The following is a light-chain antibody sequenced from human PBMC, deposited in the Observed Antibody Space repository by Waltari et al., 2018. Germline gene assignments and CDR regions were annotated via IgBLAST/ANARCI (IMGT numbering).Light chain of an antibody. Sequence: EIVLTQSPATLSLSPGERASLSCRASQSVSRDLAWYQQKPGQAPRVLIFDAFIRATGPPARFSGSGSGTDFTLTISSLEPEDFAVYYCQQRRDWPLTFGGGTKVEIK. CDR1: QSVSRD. V-gene: IGKV3-11*01. J-gene: IGKJ4*01. CDR2: DAF. CDR3: QQRRDWPLT.